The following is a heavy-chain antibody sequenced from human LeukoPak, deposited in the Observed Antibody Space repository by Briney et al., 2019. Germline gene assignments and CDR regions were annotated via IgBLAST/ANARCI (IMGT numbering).Heavy chain of an antibody. CDR3: AKQLGYCSDGSCYFPY. CDR2: VSGSGGST. D-gene: IGHD2-15*01. Sequence: GGSLRLSCAASGFTFSNYAMSWVRQAPGKGLEWVSAVSGSGGSTYSADSVKGQFTISRDNSKSTLCLQMNSLRAEDTAVYYCAKQLGYCSDGSCYFPYWGQGTLVTVSS. J-gene: IGHJ4*02. V-gene: IGHV3-23*01. CDR1: GFTFSNYA.